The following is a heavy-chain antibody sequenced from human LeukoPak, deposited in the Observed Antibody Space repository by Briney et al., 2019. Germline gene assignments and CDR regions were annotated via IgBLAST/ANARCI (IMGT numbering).Heavy chain of an antibody. CDR1: GFTFSSYA. CDR2: ISYDGSNK. CDR3: ARIVFTSYYYYGMDV. Sequence: PGGSLRLSCAASGFTFSSYAMHWVRQAPGKGLEWVAAISYDGSNKYYADSVKGRFTISRDNSKNTLYLQMNSLRAEDTAVYYCARIVFTSYYYYGMDVWGQGTTVTVSS. D-gene: IGHD3-16*02. J-gene: IGHJ6*02. V-gene: IGHV3-30-3*01.